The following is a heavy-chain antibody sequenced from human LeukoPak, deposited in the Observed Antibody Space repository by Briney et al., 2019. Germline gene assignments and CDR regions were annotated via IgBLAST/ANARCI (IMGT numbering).Heavy chain of an antibody. J-gene: IGHJ4*02. Sequence: SETLSLTCTVSGGSISSSSYYWGWIRQPPGKGLEWIGSIYYSGSTYYNPSLKSRVTISMDTSKNQFSLKLSSVAAADTAVYYCARASGSLPVYWGQGTLVTVSS. CDR3: ARASGSLPVY. CDR1: GGSISSSSYY. CDR2: IYYSGST. V-gene: IGHV4-39*07.